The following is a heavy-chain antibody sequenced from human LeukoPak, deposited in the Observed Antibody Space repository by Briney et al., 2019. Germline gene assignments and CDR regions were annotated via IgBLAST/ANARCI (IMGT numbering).Heavy chain of an antibody. CDR1: GFTFSSHW. Sequence: GGSLRLSCAASGFTFSSHWMHWVRQVPGKGPEWVSRVNPGETDTTCADSVKGRFTISRDNAKNTLFLQMNSLRVEDTAVYYCARDPPNRSPRYCSSTSCLYYYYMDVWGKGTTVTVSS. J-gene: IGHJ6*03. CDR3: ARDPPNRSPRYCSSTSCLYYYYMDV. V-gene: IGHV3-74*01. CDR2: VNPGETDT. D-gene: IGHD2-2*01.